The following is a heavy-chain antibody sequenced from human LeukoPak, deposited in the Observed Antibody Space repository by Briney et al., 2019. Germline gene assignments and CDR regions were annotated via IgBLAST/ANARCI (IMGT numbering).Heavy chain of an antibody. V-gene: IGHV1-18*01. CDR1: TSR. CDR2: IGTYGGDT. CDR3: ARDPSGSWNDVGTFDS. J-gene: IGHJ4*02. D-gene: IGHD1-1*01. Sequence: ASVKVSCKATSRISWVRQAPGQGLEWMGWIGTYGGDTYYAQKFQGRITVTTDTSTSTVYMELRNLRSDDTAVYYCARDPSGSWNDVGTFDSWGQGTLVSVSS.